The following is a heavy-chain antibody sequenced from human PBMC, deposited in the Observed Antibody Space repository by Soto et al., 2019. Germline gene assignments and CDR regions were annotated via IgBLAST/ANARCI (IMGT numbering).Heavy chain of an antibody. CDR1: GDSVSSNSAA. V-gene: IGHV6-1*01. Sequence: KHSQTLSLTCAISGDSVSSNSAAWNWIRQSPSRGLEWLGRTYYRSKWYNDYAVSVKSRITINPDTSKNQFSLQLNSVTPEDTAVYYCAREYVLAAAGKEAEEYFQHWGQGTLVTVSS. CDR3: AREYVLAAAGKEAEEYFQH. CDR2: TYYRSKWYN. J-gene: IGHJ1*01. D-gene: IGHD6-13*01.